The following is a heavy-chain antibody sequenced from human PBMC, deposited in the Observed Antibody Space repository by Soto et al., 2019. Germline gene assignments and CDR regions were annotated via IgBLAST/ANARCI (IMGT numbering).Heavy chain of an antibody. CDR3: ARAYYDFWSGKYNWFDP. J-gene: IGHJ5*02. CDR1: GYSFTSYW. D-gene: IGHD3-3*01. CDR2: IYPGDSDT. Sequence: PGESLKISCKGSGYSFTSYWIGWVRQMPGKGLEWMGIIYPGDSDTRYSPYFQGQVTISADKSISTAYLKWSSLKASDTAIYYCARAYYDFWSGKYNWFDPWGQGTLVTVSS. V-gene: IGHV5-51*01.